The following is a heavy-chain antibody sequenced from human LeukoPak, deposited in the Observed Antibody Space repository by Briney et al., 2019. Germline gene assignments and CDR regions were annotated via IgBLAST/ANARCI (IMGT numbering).Heavy chain of an antibody. CDR3: ATSNPYLGYCSSTSCYSH. Sequence: ASVKVSCKVSGYTLAELSMLWVRQAPGKGLEWMGGFDPEDGETIYAQKFQGRVTMTEDTSTDTAYMELSSLRSEDTAVYYCATSNPYLGYCSSTSCYSHWGQGTLVTVSS. D-gene: IGHD2-2*01. V-gene: IGHV1-24*01. CDR1: GYTLAELS. CDR2: FDPEDGET. J-gene: IGHJ4*02.